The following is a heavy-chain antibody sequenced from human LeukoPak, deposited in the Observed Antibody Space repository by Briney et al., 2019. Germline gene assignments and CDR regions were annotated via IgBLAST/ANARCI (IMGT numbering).Heavy chain of an antibody. CDR1: GGSISSSY. D-gene: IGHD2-15*01. CDR3: ARQGRRDIVVVVAATKGYFDY. CDR2: IHYIGST. J-gene: IGHJ4*02. Sequence: SETLSLTCTVSGGSISSSYWSWIRQPPGKGLEWIGYIHYIGSTNYNPSLKSRVTISVDTSKNQFSLKLSSVTAADTAVYYCARQGRRDIVVVVAATKGYFDYWGQGTLVTVS. V-gene: IGHV4-59*08.